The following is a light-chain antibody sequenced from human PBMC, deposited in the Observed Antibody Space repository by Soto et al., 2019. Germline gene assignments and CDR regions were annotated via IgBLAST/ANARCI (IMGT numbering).Light chain of an antibody. CDR2: ASS. CDR1: QSVDNY. Sequence: IVLTQSPGTLSLSPGESAALSCRASQSVDNYVAWYQQRPGQAPRLLLYASSRRAPGIPDRFSGSGSATDFTLTISRLEPEDFAISYCQQFANSPSFGQGTKLEI. CDR3: QQFANSPS. V-gene: IGKV3-20*01. J-gene: IGKJ2*03.